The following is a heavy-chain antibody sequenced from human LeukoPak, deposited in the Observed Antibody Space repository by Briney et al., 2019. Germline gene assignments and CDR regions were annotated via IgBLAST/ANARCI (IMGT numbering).Heavy chain of an antibody. V-gene: IGHV1-24*01. Sequence: ASVKVSCKVSGYTLTELSMHWVRQAPGKGLEWMGGFDPEDGEAIYAQKFQGRVTMTEDTSTDTAYMELSSLRSEDTAVYYCASQYYYDSSGYYGYFDYWGQGTLVTVSS. D-gene: IGHD3-22*01. CDR1: GYTLTELS. CDR3: ASQYYYDSSGYYGYFDY. J-gene: IGHJ4*02. CDR2: FDPEDGEA.